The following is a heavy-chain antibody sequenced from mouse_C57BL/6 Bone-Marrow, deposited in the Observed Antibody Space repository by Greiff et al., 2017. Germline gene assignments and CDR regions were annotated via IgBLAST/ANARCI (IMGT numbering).Heavy chain of an antibody. J-gene: IGHJ1*03. CDR2: IRSKSNNYAT. CDR1: GFSFNTYA. D-gene: IGHD1-1*01. Sequence: GGGLVQPKGSLKLSCAASGFSFNTYAVNWVRQAPGKGLEWVARIRSKSNNYATYYADSVKDRFTISRDDSESMLYLQMNNLKTEDTAMYYCVRHTTVVAHWYFDVWGTGTTVTVSS. CDR3: VRHTTVVAHWYFDV. V-gene: IGHV10-1*01.